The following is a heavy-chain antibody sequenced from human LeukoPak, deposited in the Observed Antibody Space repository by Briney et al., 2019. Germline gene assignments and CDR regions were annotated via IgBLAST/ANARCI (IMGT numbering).Heavy chain of an antibody. J-gene: IGHJ4*02. V-gene: IGHV3-30*18. CDR2: ISYDGSNK. D-gene: IGHD3-22*01. CDR3: AKDIEVITMIDY. CDR1: GFTFSSYG. Sequence: GGSLRLSCAASGFTFSSYGMHWVRQAPGKGLEWVAVISYDGSNKYYADSVKGRFTISRDNSKNTLYLQMNSLRAEDTAVYYCAKDIEVITMIDYWGQGTLVTVSS.